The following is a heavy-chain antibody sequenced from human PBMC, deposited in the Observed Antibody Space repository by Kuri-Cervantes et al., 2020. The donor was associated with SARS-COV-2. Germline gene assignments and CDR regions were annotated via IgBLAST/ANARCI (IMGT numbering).Heavy chain of an antibody. D-gene: IGHD2-2*01. J-gene: IGHJ5*02. V-gene: IGHV4-34*01. CDR3: ARGLVCTSCYGADNWFDP. CDR1: GGSFSGYY. CDR2: INHSGST. Sequence: SQTLSLTCAVYGGSFSGYYWSWIRQPPGKGLEWIGEINHSGSTYYNPSLKSRVTISVDTSKNQFSLKLSSVTAADTAVYYCARGLVCTSCYGADNWFDPWGQGTLVTVSS.